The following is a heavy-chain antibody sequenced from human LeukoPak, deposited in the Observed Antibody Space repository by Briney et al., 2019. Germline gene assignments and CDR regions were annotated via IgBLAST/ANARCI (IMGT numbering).Heavy chain of an antibody. D-gene: IGHD3-10*01. CDR2: IYTSGST. Sequence: SETLSLTCTVSGGSITSANFYWSWIRQPAGKGLEWIGRIYTSGSTSYNPSLESRVIISVDTSKNQFSLNLSSVTAADTAVYYCARYYGSGSYGFDPWGRGTLVTVSS. V-gene: IGHV4-61*02. J-gene: IGHJ5*02. CDR1: GGSITSANFY. CDR3: ARYYGSGSYGFDP.